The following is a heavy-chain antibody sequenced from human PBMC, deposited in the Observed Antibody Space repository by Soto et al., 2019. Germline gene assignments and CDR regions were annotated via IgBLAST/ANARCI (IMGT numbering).Heavy chain of an antibody. Sequence: EMQLLESGGGLGQPGGSLRLSCVASPITVYNFAAMSWVRQTPERGLEWVSTISGRGDHRYYADSGKGRFTISRDNSKNRLYLQMDGLRVDDTAVYYCAKDRALENQTPYGMDVWGQGTTVTV. V-gene: IGHV3-23*01. J-gene: IGHJ6*02. D-gene: IGHD2-2*01. CDR3: AKDRALENQTPYGMDV. CDR1: PITVYNFAA. CDR2: ISGRGDHR.